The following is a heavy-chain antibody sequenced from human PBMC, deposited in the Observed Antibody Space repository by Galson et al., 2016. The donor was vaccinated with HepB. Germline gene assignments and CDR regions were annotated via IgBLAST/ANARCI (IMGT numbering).Heavy chain of an antibody. D-gene: IGHD2-15*01. J-gene: IGHJ4*02. CDR1: GYTFSSYS. Sequence: SLRLSCAASGYTFSSYSMNWVRQAPGKGLEWVSSISGSTAYIYYADSVKGRSTISRDNAKNSLYLQMNSLRAEDTAVYYCAKSPLGTFRGASCYPFDFWGQGTLVTVSS. CDR2: ISGSTAYI. V-gene: IGHV3-21*04. CDR3: AKSPLGTFRGASCYPFDF.